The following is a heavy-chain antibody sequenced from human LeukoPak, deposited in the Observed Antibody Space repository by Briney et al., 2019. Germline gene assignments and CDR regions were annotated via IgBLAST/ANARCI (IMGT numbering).Heavy chain of an antibody. Sequence: GGSLRLSCAASGFTFSSYAMSWVHQGPGKGLEWVSAISGSGGSTYYADSVKGRFTISRDNSKNTLYLQMNSLRAEDTAVYYCAIRGYSGYDYFYYMDVWGKGTTVTVSS. CDR3: AIRGYSGYDYFYYMDV. V-gene: IGHV3-23*01. CDR1: GFTFSSYA. J-gene: IGHJ6*03. CDR2: ISGSGGST. D-gene: IGHD5-12*01.